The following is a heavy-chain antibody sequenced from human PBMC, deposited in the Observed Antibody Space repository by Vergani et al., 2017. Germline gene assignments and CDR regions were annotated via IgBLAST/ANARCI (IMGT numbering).Heavy chain of an antibody. J-gene: IGHJ3*02. CDR2: INPSGGST. CDR1: GYTFTSYY. Sequence: QVQLVQSGAEVKKPGASVKVSCKASGYTFTSYYMHWVRQAPGQGLEWMGIINPSGGSTSYAQKFQGRVTMTRDTSTSTVYMELSSLRSEDTAVYYCARDQQLRFLEWLLPTTDAFDIWGQGTMVTVSS. D-gene: IGHD3-3*01. CDR3: ARDQQLRFLEWLLPTTDAFDI. V-gene: IGHV1-46*01.